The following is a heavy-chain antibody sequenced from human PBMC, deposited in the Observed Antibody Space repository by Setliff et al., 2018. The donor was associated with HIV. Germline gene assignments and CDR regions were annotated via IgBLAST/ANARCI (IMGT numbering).Heavy chain of an antibody. CDR1: GGSISSSTYY. Sequence: LSLTCTVSGGSISSSTYYWGWIRQPPGKGLEWIGTIYYSGSTYYNPSLKSRLTISVDTSKNQFSLKLSSVTAADTAVYYCARRDGYSYGFYFDYWGQGTLVTSPQ. CDR3: ARRDGYSYGFYFDY. CDR2: IYYSGST. J-gene: IGHJ4*02. V-gene: IGHV4-39*01. D-gene: IGHD5-18*01.